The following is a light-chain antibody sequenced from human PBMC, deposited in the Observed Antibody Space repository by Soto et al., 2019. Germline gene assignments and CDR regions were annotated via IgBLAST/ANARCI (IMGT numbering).Light chain of an antibody. CDR3: QQYDNWPQT. V-gene: IGKV3-15*01. CDR2: GAS. Sequence: EIVMTHSPATLSVSPGERATLSCRASQSVSSDLAWYQHKPGQAPRLLIYGASTRATGIPARFSGRGSGTEFTLTISSLQSVDFAVYYCQQYDNWPQTFGQGTRWIS. CDR1: QSVSSD. J-gene: IGKJ1*01.